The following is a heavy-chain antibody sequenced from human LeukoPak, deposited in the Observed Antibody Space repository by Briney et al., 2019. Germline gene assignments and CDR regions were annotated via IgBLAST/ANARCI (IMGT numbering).Heavy chain of an antibody. CDR1: GFTFSSYG. Sequence: PGGSLRLSCAASGFTFSSYGMHWVRQAPGKGLEWVAFIRYDGSNKYYADSVKGRFTISRDNSKNTLYLQMNSLRAEDTAVYYCAKDTGHRFGELLRSAHYYYYGMDVWGQGTTVTVSS. CDR3: AKDTGHRFGELLRSAHYYYYGMDV. V-gene: IGHV3-30*02. J-gene: IGHJ6*02. CDR2: IRYDGSNK. D-gene: IGHD3-10*01.